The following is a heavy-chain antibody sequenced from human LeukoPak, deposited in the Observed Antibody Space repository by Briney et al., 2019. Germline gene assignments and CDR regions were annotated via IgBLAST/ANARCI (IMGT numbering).Heavy chain of an antibody. Sequence: GESLQISCKGSGYSFTSYWIGWVRQMPGKGLEWMGIIYPGDSDTRYSPSFQGQVTISADKSISTAYLQWSSLKASDTAMYYCASSKTSHIWGSGSPRCDYCGQGTLVTVSS. D-gene: IGHD3-10*01. CDR1: GYSFTSYW. CDR3: ASSKTSHIWGSGSPRCDY. V-gene: IGHV5-51*01. J-gene: IGHJ4*02. CDR2: IYPGDSDT.